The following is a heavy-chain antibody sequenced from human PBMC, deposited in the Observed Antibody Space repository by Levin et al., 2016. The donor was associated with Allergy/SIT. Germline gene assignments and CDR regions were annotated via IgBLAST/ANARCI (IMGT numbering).Heavy chain of an antibody. CDR2: IIPIFGTA. CDR1: GGTFSSYA. CDR3: ARSAWPVSGSYYVGDAFDI. V-gene: IGHV1-69*13. Sequence: SVKVSCKASGGTFSSYAISWVRQAPGQGLEWMGGIIPIFGTANYAQKFQGRVTITADESTSTAYMELSSLRSEDTAVYYCARSAWPVSGSYYVGDAFDIWGQGTMVTVSS. J-gene: IGHJ3*02. D-gene: IGHD1-26*01.